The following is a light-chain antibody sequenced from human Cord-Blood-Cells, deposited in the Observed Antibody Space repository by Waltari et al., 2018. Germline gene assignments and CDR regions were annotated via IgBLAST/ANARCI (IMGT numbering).Light chain of an antibody. CDR3: SSYTSSSTLV. CDR1: SSDVGGSNY. CDR2: DVS. V-gene: IGLV2-14*01. Sequence: QSALTQPASVSGSPGQSITISCTGTSSDVGGSNYVSCYQQHPGKAPKPMIYDVSKRPSGVSNRFSGSKSGNPASLTISGLQAEDEADYYCSSYTSSSTLVFGGGTKLTVL. J-gene: IGLJ3*02.